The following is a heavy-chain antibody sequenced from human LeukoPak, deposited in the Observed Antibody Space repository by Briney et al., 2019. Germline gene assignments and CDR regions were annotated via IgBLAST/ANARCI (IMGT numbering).Heavy chain of an antibody. CDR3: ARVYYSNSYDYWYFDL. CDR1: GYTLTELS. CDR2: FDPEDGET. Sequence: ASVKVSCKVSGYTLTELSMHWVRQAPGKGLEWMGGFDPEDGETIYAQKFQGRVTMTEDTSTGTAYMELSSLRSEDTAVYYCARVYYSNSYDYWYFDLWGRGTLVTVSS. J-gene: IGHJ2*01. V-gene: IGHV1-24*01. D-gene: IGHD6-13*01.